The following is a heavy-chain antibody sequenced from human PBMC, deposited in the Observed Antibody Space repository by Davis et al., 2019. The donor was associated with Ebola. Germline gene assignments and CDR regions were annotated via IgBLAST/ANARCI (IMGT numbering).Heavy chain of an antibody. V-gene: IGHV3-7*03. CDR1: GFTFSTYW. J-gene: IGHJ6*03. CDR2: IKQDGSEE. CDR3: ARLGRFWSGYYTGSHYYYMDV. D-gene: IGHD3-3*01. Sequence: GESLKISCAASGFTFSTYWMAWVRQAPGKGLEWVANIKQDGSEEYYVDSVKGRFTISRDNAKNSLYLQMNSLRAEDTALYYCARLGRFWSGYYTGSHYYYMDVWGKGTTVTVSS.